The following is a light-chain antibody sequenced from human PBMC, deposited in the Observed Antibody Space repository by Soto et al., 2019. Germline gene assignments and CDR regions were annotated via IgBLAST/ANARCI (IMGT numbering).Light chain of an antibody. CDR3: QQFHTIPWT. CDR2: WAS. Sequence: DSGMSQSPASLAVSLGERATLDCKSSQTVLNSSNNKTYLAWYRQRPGQPPTLLINWASTRQSGVPARFRGSGSGTEFTLTITDLQAEDLAVYYCQQFHTIPWTFGQGTKVDIK. V-gene: IGKV4-1*01. J-gene: IGKJ1*01. CDR1: QTVLNSSNNKTY.